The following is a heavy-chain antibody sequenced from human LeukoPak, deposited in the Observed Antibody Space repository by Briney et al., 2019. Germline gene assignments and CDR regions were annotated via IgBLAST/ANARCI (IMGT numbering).Heavy chain of an antibody. CDR2: IYYSGST. Sequence: MPSETLSLTCTVSGGSISSSSYYWGWIRQPPGKGLEWIGSIYYSGSTYYNPSLKSRVTISVDTSKNQFSLKLSSVTAADTAVYYCARGIVSGWYGLYADDYWGQGTLVTVSS. CDR1: GGSISSSSYY. D-gene: IGHD6-19*01. CDR3: ARGIVSGWYGLYADDY. V-gene: IGHV4-39*01. J-gene: IGHJ4*02.